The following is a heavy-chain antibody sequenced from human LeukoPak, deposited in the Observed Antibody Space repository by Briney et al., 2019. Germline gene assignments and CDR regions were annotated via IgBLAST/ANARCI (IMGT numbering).Heavy chain of an antibody. J-gene: IGHJ4*02. Sequence: GGSLRLSCAASGFTFSSFSLNWVRQVPGKGLEWVSSITTDSCTFYADSVKGRFTISRDNAKNSLYLQMSSLRAEDTAVYYCARVRSNWYEDYWGRGTLVTVSS. D-gene: IGHD6-13*01. CDR3: ARVRSNWYEDY. V-gene: IGHV3-21*01. CDR2: ITTDSCT. CDR1: GFTFSSFS.